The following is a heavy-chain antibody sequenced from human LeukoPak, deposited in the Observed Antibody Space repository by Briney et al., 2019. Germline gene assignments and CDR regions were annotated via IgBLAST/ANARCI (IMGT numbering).Heavy chain of an antibody. V-gene: IGHV4-34*01. CDR2: INHSGST. Sequence: PSETLSLTCTVSGGSISSYYWSWIRQPPGKGLEWIGEINHSGSTNYNPSLKSRVTISVDTSKNQFSLKLSSVAAADTAVYYCARLGYYKKWTRVNAFDIWGQGTMVTVSS. J-gene: IGHJ3*02. CDR1: GGSISSYY. D-gene: IGHD3-9*01. CDR3: ARLGYYKKWTRVNAFDI.